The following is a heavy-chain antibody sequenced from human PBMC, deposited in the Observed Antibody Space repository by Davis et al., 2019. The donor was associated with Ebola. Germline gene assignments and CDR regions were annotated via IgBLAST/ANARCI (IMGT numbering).Heavy chain of an antibody. CDR1: GFTFSSYW. CDR2: IRSKASGGTT. D-gene: IGHD5-12*01. CDR3: TRGAGGYSAYDDY. V-gene: IGHV3-49*04. J-gene: IGHJ4*02. Sequence: PGGSLRLSCAASGFTFSSYWMSWVRQAPGKGLEWIGFIRSKASGGTTEYDASVKGRFTISRDDSKSIVYLQMNSLKSEDTAVYYCTRGAGGYSAYDDYWGQGTLVTVSS.